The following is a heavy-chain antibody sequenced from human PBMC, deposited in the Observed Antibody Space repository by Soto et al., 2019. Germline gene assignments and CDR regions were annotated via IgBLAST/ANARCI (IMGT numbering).Heavy chain of an antibody. CDR1: GYTFTSYA. CDR3: ALNILTGYFRGSYYMDV. V-gene: IGHV1-3*01. CDR2: INAGNGNT. D-gene: IGHD3-9*01. Sequence: ASVKVSCKASGYTFTSYAMHWVRQAPGQRFEWMGWINAGNGNTKYSQKFQGRVTITRDTSASTAYMELSSLRSEDTAVYYCALNILTGYFRGSYYMDVWGKGTTVTVSS. J-gene: IGHJ6*03.